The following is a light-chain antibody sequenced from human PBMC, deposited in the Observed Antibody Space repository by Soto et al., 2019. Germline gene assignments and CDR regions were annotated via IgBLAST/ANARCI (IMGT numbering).Light chain of an antibody. CDR2: DAT. CDR1: SSDFGGYTY. CDR3: SSYTSTSTYV. Sequence: QSALTQPASVSGSPGQSITISCTGTSSDFGGYTYVSWYQQHPGKAPKLMIFDATSRPSGVSNRFSGSKSDNTASLTIAGLQAEDEADYYCSSYTSTSTYVFGTGTKHTVL. V-gene: IGLV2-14*03. J-gene: IGLJ1*01.